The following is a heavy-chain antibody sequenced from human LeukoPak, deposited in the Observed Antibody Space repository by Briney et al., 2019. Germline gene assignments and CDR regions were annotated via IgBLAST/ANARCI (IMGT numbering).Heavy chain of an antibody. Sequence: GGSLRLSCAASGFTFSNAWMSWVRQAPGKGLEWVGRIKSKTDGGTTDYAAPVKGRFTISRDDSKNTQYLQMNSLKTEDTAVYYCTTDGYCSGGNCYSFDYWGQGTLVTVSA. V-gene: IGHV3-15*01. CDR2: IKSKTDGGTT. D-gene: IGHD2-15*01. CDR1: GFTFSNAW. J-gene: IGHJ4*02. CDR3: TTDGYCSGGNCYSFDY.